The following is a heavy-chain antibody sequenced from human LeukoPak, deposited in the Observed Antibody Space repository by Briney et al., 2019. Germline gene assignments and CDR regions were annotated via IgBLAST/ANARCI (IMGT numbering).Heavy chain of an antibody. J-gene: IGHJ4*02. D-gene: IGHD3-22*01. Sequence: SGRLSLTCIVCGDSINSLELWSWVRQPPGKGLEGIGEMYLIGTTHSNPSVKRPVTISIDKSKIQSFLNLSSVTAADTAVYYCAGLVGRYSSGLDYYYFDYWGQGTLVTVSS. CDR3: AGLVGRYSSGLDYYYFDY. CDR1: GDSINSLEL. V-gene: IGHV4-4*02. CDR2: MYLIGTT.